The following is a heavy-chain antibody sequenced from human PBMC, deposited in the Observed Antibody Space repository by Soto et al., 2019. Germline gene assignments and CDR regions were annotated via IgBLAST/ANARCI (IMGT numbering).Heavy chain of an antibody. J-gene: IGHJ6*02. V-gene: IGHV3-74*01. CDR3: ARDRKYYDDSGSLYHYYGLDL. CDR1: GFTFRSHW. Sequence: EGQLVESGGDWTQPGGSLRLSCTATGFTFRSHWRHWVRQVPGKGLVWVSRMKSDGTTTEYADSVRGRFTISRDNVQNTLSLEMTRMRAEDTAGYFCARDRKYYDDSGSLYHYYGLDLWCQGTTVTVSS. CDR2: MKSDGTTT. D-gene: IGHD3-16*01.